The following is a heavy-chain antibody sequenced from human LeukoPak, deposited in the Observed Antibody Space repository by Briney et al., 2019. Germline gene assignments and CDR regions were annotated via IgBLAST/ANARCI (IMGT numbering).Heavy chain of an antibody. V-gene: IGHV4-59*01. CDR3: AREVYYDSSGYYVDY. CDR1: GGSISSYY. J-gene: IGHJ4*02. Sequence: SETLSLTCTVSGGSISSYYWSWIRKPTRKGLEWIGYIYYSGSTNYKPSLTSRVTISVDTSKNQFSLKLSSVTAADTAVYYCAREVYYDSSGYYVDYWGQGTLVTVSS. D-gene: IGHD3-22*01. CDR2: IYYSGST.